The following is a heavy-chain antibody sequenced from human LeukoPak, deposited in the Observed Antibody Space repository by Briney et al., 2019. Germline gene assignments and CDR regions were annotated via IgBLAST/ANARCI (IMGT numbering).Heavy chain of an antibody. J-gene: IGHJ4*02. D-gene: IGHD7-27*01. Sequence: GASVKVSCKASGYTFTGYYMHWVRQAPGQGLEWMGWINPNSGGTNYAQKFQGRVTMTRDTSISTAYMELSRLRSDDTAVYYCARVLGKARPISIIDYWGQGTLVAVSS. CDR1: GYTFTGYY. CDR3: ARVLGKARPISIIDY. CDR2: INPNSGGT. V-gene: IGHV1-2*02.